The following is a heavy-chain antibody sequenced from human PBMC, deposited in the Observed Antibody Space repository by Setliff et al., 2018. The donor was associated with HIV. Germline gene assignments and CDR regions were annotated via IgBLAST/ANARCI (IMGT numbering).Heavy chain of an antibody. V-gene: IGHV4-31*03. Sequence: SETLSLTCSVSGGSISSGGYYWSWIRQLPGKGLEWIGYMYYNGSTYSNPSLKSRVTVSQDTSKNQFSLKLSSVTAADTAVYYCARDVRRNHCSSTSCYARDNWFDPWGQGIQVTVS. J-gene: IGHJ5*02. CDR1: GGSISSGGYY. CDR3: ARDVRRNHCSSTSCYARDNWFDP. CDR2: MYYNGST. D-gene: IGHD2-2*01.